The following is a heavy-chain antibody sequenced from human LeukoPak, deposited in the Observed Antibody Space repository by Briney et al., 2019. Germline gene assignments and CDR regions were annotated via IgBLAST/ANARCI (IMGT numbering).Heavy chain of an antibody. CDR2: ISTSSSYI. J-gene: IGHJ4*02. CDR3: ARDVGEFYYYDSLRDY. Sequence: NTGGSLRLSCAASGFSFSSYSMNWVRQAPGKGLEWVSSISTSSSYIYYADSVKGRFTISRDNAKNSLYLQMNSLRAEDTAVYYCARDVGEFYYYDSLRDYWGQGTLVTVSS. CDR1: GFSFSSYS. D-gene: IGHD3-22*01. V-gene: IGHV3-21*01.